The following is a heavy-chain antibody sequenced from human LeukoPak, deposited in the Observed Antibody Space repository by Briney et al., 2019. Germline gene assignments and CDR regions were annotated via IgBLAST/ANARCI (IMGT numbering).Heavy chain of an antibody. D-gene: IGHD2-2*02. CDR3: AKEGYCSSTSCYSYYYYGMDV. V-gene: IGHV3-23*01. CDR1: GFTFSSYA. Sequence: GGSLRLSCAASGFTFSSYAMSWVPQAPGKGLGWVSAISGSGCSTYYADSVKGRFTISRDNSKNTLYLQMNSLRAEDTAVYYCAKEGYCSSTSCYSYYYYGMDVWGQGTTVTVSS. J-gene: IGHJ6*02. CDR2: ISGSGCST.